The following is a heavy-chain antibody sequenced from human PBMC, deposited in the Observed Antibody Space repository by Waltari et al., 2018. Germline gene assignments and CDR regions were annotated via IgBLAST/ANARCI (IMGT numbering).Heavy chain of an antibody. Sequence: QVQLVESGGGVVQPGRSLRLSCAASGFTFSDYAIHWVRQTPGKGLGGEAVISHYGNSKHYADSAKGRFTISRDNAENTLFLQMNSLRTEDTAVYYCVRDGGGGYNQIDFWGQGTLVTVSS. J-gene: IGHJ4*02. CDR1: GFTFSDYA. CDR2: ISHYGNSK. V-gene: IGHV3-30-3*01. D-gene: IGHD3-16*01. CDR3: VRDGGGGYNQIDF.